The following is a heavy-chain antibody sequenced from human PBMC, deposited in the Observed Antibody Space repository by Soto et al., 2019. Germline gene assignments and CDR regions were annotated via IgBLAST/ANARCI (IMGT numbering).Heavy chain of an antibody. V-gene: IGHV4-34*01. Sequence: PSETLSLTCAVYGGSFSGYYWSWIRQPPGKGLEWIGEINHSGSTNYNPSLKSRVTISVDTSKNQFSLKLSSVTAADTAVYYCARGTNQLVGGYWGQGTLVTVAS. J-gene: IGHJ4*02. CDR2: INHSGST. CDR1: GGSFSGYY. D-gene: IGHD6-6*01. CDR3: ARGTNQLVGGY.